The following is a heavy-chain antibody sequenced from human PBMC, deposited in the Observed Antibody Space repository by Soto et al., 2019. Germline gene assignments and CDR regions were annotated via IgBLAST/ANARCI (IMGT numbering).Heavy chain of an antibody. CDR1: GGSISSISYY. D-gene: IGHD4-17*01. V-gene: IGHV4-39*01. CDR3: ARPTSYGDYVLDAFDI. CDR2: IYYSGST. J-gene: IGHJ3*02. Sequence: QLQLQESGPGLVKPAETLSLTCPVSGGSISSISYYWGWIRQPPGKWLEWLGSIYYSGSTYYNPSLKSRVTISVDTSKNQFSLKLSSVTAADTAVYYCARPTSYGDYVLDAFDIWGQGTMVTVSS.